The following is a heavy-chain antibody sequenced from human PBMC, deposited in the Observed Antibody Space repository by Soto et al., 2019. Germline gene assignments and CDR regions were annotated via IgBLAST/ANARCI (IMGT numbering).Heavy chain of an antibody. Sequence: PSETLSLTCAVYGGSFSGYYWSWIRQPPGKGLEWIGYINYSGSTNYNPSLKSRVTISVDTSKNQFSLKLSSVTAADTAVYYCARDIRSSGWYSYFDYWGQGTLVTVSS. CDR3: ARDIRSSGWYSYFDY. V-gene: IGHV4-59*01. CDR2: INYSGST. CDR1: GGSFSGYY. D-gene: IGHD6-19*01. J-gene: IGHJ4*02.